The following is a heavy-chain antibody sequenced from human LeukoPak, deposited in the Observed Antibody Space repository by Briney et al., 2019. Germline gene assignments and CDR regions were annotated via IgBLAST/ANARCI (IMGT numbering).Heavy chain of an antibody. CDR1: GFTFSSYD. Sequence: PGGSLRLSCAASGFTFSSYDMHWVCQATGKGLEWVSAIGTAGDTYYPGSVKDRFTISRENAKNSLYLQMNSLRAGDTAVYYCASGSGSYGNWYFDLWGRGTLVTVSS. J-gene: IGHJ2*01. D-gene: IGHD1-26*01. CDR2: IGTAGDT. CDR3: ASGSGSYGNWYFDL. V-gene: IGHV3-13*01.